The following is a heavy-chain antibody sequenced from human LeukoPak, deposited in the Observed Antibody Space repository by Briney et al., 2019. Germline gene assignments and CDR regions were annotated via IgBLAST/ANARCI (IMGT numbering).Heavy chain of an antibody. CDR2: INTNTGNP. V-gene: IGHV7-4-1*02. J-gene: IGHJ3*02. CDR3: ARDRITYYYDSSDAFDI. CDR1: GYTFTSYA. Sequence: ASVKVSCKASGYTFTSYAMNWVRQAPGQGLEWMGWINTNTGNPTYAQGFTGRFVFSLDTSVSTAYLQISSLKAEDTAVYYCARDRITYYYDSSDAFDIWGQGTMVTVSS. D-gene: IGHD3-22*01.